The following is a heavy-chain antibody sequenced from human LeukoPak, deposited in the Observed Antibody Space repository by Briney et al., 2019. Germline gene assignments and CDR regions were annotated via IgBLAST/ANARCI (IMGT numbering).Heavy chain of an antibody. J-gene: IGHJ4*02. Sequence: PGGSLRLSCAASGFAFSSYGMHWVRQAPGKGLEWVAYIHYDSSTEDYADSVKGRFTISRDNSKNTLYLQMNSLRAEDAAVYYCAGQSWVFYFEYWGQGTLVTVSS. V-gene: IGHV3-30*02. D-gene: IGHD3-16*01. CDR3: AGQSWVFYFEY. CDR2: IHYDSSTE. CDR1: GFAFSSYG.